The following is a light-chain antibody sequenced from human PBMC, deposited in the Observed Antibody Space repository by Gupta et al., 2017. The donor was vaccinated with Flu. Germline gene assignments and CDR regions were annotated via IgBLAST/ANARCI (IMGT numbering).Light chain of an antibody. Sequence: QSVLTQPPAASGTPGQPVTISCSGSNSTIETNYVDWYLQVPGTAPKLLIYKNNQRPSGVPDRFSGSKSGASASLAISGRRSEDEGDYYCAAWDRSLNGHYVFGTGTKVTVL. CDR3: AAWDRSLNGHYV. CDR2: KNN. V-gene: IGLV1-47*01. J-gene: IGLJ1*01. CDR1: NSTIETNY.